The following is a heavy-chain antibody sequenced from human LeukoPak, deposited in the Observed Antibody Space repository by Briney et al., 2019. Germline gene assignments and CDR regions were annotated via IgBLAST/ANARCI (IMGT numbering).Heavy chain of an antibody. D-gene: IGHD3-22*01. CDR2: INHSGST. V-gene: IGHV4-34*01. Sequence: SSETLSLTCAVYGGSFSGYYWSWIRQPPGKGLEWIGEINHSGSTNNNPSLKSRVTISVDTSKNQFSLKLSSVTAADTAVYYCASRGINYDSSGYPYYFDYWGQGTLVTVSS. CDR3: ASRGINYDSSGYPYYFDY. CDR1: GGSFSGYY. J-gene: IGHJ4*02.